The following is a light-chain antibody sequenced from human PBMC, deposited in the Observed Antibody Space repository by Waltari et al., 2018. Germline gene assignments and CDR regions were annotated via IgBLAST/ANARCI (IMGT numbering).Light chain of an antibody. V-gene: IGKV1-8*01. J-gene: IGKJ2*01. CDR2: AAS. CDR3: QQYYSYPRT. Sequence: AIRMTQSPSSFSASTGDRVTITCRASQGISSYLAWYQQKPGKAPKHLIYAASTLQSGVPSRFSGSGAGTDFTLTISCLQSEDFATYYGQQYYSYPRTFGQGTKLEIK. CDR1: QGISSY.